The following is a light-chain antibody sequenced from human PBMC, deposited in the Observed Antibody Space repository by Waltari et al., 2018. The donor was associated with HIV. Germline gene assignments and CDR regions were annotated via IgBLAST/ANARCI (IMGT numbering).Light chain of an antibody. CDR2: ADS. V-gene: IGLV3-21*03. Sequence: YVLTQPPSVSVAPGKTARITCGGNNLDNKGVHWYQQVPGQAPRLVMYADSDRPSGVPARCSGSNSGNTATLTSSRVEVGDEADYYCQVWHAKSDHWVFGGGTRLAVL. CDR3: QVWHAKSDHWV. J-gene: IGLJ3*02. CDR1: NLDNKG.